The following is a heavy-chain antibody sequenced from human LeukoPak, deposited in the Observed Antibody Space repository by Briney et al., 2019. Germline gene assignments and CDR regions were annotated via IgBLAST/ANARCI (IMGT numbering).Heavy chain of an antibody. CDR3: ARGSPGY. V-gene: IGHV3-48*04. J-gene: IGHJ4*02. CDR2: ITSSGNTI. Sequence: GGSLRLSCAASGFTFGSYSFNWVRQAPGKGLEWVSYITSSGNTIYYANSVKGRFTISRDNAKNSLYLQMNSLRAEDTAVYYCARGSPGYWGQGTLVTVSS. CDR1: GFTFGSYS.